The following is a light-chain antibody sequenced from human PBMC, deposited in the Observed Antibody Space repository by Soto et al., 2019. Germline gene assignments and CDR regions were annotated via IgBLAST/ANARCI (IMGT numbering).Light chain of an antibody. V-gene: IGKV1-5*03. CDR1: QTISSW. Sequence: DIHMTHSPSTLSGSVGDRVTITCRASQTISSWLAWYQQKPGKAPKLLIYKASTLKSGVPSRFSGSGSGKEFTLTISSLQPDDFATYYCQHYNSYSEASGQGIKVDIX. CDR2: KAS. J-gene: IGKJ1*01. CDR3: QHYNSYSEA.